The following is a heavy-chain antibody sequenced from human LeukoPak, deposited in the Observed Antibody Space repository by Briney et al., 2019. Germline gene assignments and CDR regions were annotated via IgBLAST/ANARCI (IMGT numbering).Heavy chain of an antibody. V-gene: IGHV3-7*01. CDR3: ARDQGYRYGSIYRSTVFDY. J-gene: IGHJ4*02. CDR1: GFTFSNYW. CDR2: IKEDGTEK. Sequence: PGGSLRLSCAASGFTFSNYWMSWVRQAPGKGLEWVANIKEDGTEKYYVDSVKGRFTISRDNAKNSLYLQMNSLRADDTAVYYCARDQGYRYGSIYRSTVFDYWGQGTLVTVSS. D-gene: IGHD5-18*01.